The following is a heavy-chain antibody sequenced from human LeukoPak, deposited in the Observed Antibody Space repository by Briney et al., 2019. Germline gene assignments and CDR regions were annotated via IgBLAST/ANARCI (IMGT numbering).Heavy chain of an antibody. Sequence: GASVKVSCKASGYTFTGYYMHWVRQAPGQGLEWMGWINPNSGGTNYAQKFQGRVTMTRDTSISTAYMELSRLRSDDTAVYYCARELYDILTRVSYYPPLEYFQHWGQGTLVTVSS. D-gene: IGHD3-9*01. CDR1: GYTFTGYY. V-gene: IGHV1-2*02. CDR2: INPNSGGT. J-gene: IGHJ1*01. CDR3: ARELYDILTRVSYYPPLEYFQH.